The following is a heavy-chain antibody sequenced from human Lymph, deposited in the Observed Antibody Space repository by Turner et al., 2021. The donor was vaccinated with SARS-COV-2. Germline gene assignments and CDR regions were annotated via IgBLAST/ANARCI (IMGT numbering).Heavy chain of an antibody. D-gene: IGHD1-20*01. Sequence: QVQLVQSGAEVKKPGSSVKFSCKASGGTFSSYAISWVRQAPGQGVEGMGGIIPMLDIANYEQKFQGRVTITEDKSTSTAYMELSSLRSEDTAVYYCARDVTGPLGYWGQGTLVTVSS. CDR2: IIPMLDIA. J-gene: IGHJ4*02. CDR3: ARDVTGPLGY. CDR1: GGTFSSYA. V-gene: IGHV1-69*10.